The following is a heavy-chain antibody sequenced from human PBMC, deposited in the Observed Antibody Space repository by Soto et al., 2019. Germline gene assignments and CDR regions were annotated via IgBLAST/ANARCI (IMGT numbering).Heavy chain of an antibody. CDR3: ARLRGYDISTGYLGFDP. D-gene: IGHD3-9*01. CDR2: IYHSGST. V-gene: IGHV4-4*02. Sequence: SETLSLTCAVSGGSISSSNWWSWVRQPPGKGLEWIGEIYHSGSTNYNPSLKSRVTISVDKSKNQFSLKLSSVTAADTAVYYCARLRGYDISTGYLGFDPWGQGTLVTVSS. CDR1: GGSISSSNW. J-gene: IGHJ5*02.